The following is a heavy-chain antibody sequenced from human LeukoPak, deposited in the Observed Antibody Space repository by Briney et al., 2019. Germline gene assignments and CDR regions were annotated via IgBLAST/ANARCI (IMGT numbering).Heavy chain of an antibody. J-gene: IGHJ4*02. CDR3: ARGPNTAMEFGY. CDR1: GGSFSGYY. CDR2: INHSGST. V-gene: IGHV4-34*01. D-gene: IGHD5-18*01. Sequence: SETLSLTCAVYGGSFSGYYWSWIRQPPGKGLEWIGEINHSGSTNYNPSLKSRVTISVDTSKNQFSLKLSSVTAADTAVYYCARGPNTAMEFGYWGQGTLVTVSS.